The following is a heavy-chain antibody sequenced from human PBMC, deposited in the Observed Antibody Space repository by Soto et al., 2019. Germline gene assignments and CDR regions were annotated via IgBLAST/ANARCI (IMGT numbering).Heavy chain of an antibody. CDR2: INPNSGGT. CDR1: GYTFTGYY. J-gene: IGHJ4*02. Sequence: ASVKVSCKASGYTFTGYYMHWVRQAPGQGLEWMGWINPNSGGTNYAQKFQGWVTMTRDTSISTAYMELSRLRSDDTAVYYCARDVRYGDYGLDYWGQGTLVTVSS. V-gene: IGHV1-2*04. CDR3: ARDVRYGDYGLDY. D-gene: IGHD4-17*01.